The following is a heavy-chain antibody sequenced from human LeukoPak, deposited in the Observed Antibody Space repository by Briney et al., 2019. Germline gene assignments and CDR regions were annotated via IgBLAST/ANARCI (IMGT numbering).Heavy chain of an antibody. CDR1: GFTFSSYA. Sequence: GGSLRLSCAASGFTFSSYAMSWVRQAPGKGLAWVSAISSSGDVTKYADSAKSRFTISRDNSKNTVYLQMNSLRAEDTAVYYCAKGGVYGGYAFDPWGQGTLVTVSS. J-gene: IGHJ5*02. CDR3: AKGGVYGGYAFDP. D-gene: IGHD5-12*01. V-gene: IGHV3-23*01. CDR2: ISSSGDVT.